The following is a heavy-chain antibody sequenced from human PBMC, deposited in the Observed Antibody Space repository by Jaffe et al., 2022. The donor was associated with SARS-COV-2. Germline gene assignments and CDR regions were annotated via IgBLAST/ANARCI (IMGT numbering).Heavy chain of an antibody. CDR3: ARPMYYYDSSGYLDAFDI. V-gene: IGHV4-39*01. Sequence: QLQLQESGPGLVKPSETLSLTCTVSGGSISSSSYYWGWIRQPPGKGLEWIGSIYYSGSTYYNPSLKSRVTISVDTSKNQFSLKLSSVTAADTAVYYCARPMYYYDSSGYLDAFDIWGQGTMVTVSS. CDR1: GGSISSSSYY. CDR2: IYYSGST. J-gene: IGHJ3*02. D-gene: IGHD3-22*01.